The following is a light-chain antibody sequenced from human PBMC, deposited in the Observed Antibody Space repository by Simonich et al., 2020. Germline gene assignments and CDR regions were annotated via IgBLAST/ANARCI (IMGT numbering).Light chain of an antibody. CDR2: GNS. J-gene: IGLJ2*01. V-gene: IGLV1-40*01. CDR3: SSYAGSNNVV. Sequence: QSVLTQPPSVSGAPGQRVTISCTGTSSNIGAGYDVHWYQQLPGTAPKLLMHGNSNRPSGVPDRFSGTKSGTSASLVITGLQAEDEADYYCSSYAGSNNVVFGGGTKLTVL. CDR1: SSNIGAGYD.